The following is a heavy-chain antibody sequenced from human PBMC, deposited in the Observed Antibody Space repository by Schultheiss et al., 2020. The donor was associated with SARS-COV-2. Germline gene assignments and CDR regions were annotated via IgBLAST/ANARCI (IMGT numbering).Heavy chain of an antibody. CDR2: INHSGST. V-gene: IGHV4-4*02. CDR1: GGSITRSYW. CDR3: ARVGISALTGMDV. D-gene: IGHD3-9*01. Sequence: VSLRLSCGVSGGSITRSYWWTWIRQTPEKGLEWIGEINHSGSTNYNPSLKSRVTISVDTSKNQFSLKLSSVTAADTAVYYCARVGISALTGMDVWGQGTTVTVSS. J-gene: IGHJ6*01.